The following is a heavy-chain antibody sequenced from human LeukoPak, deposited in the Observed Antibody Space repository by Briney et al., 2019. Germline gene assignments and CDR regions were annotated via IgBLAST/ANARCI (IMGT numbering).Heavy chain of an antibody. V-gene: IGHV4-31*03. CDR1: GGSISSGGYY. CDR3: ARTDSSGYPRFDP. Sequence: SETLSLTCTVSGGSISSGGYYWSWIRQHPGKGLEWIGYIYYSGSTYSNPSLKSRVTISLDTSQNQFSLKLSSVTAADTAVYYCARTDSSGYPRFDPWGQGTLVTVSS. J-gene: IGHJ5*02. D-gene: IGHD3-22*01. CDR2: IYYSGST.